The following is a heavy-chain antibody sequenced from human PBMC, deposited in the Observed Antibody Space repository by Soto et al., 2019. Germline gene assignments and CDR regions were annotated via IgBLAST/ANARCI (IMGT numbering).Heavy chain of an antibody. CDR2: ISDSGST. Sequence: EVQLLESVGALVQPGGSLRLSCAASGFTFSNHAMNWVRQAPGKGLEWVSTISDSGSTYYADSVKGRFTISRDNSKNTLYLQMNSLRAEYTAVYYCARDPGGHYCTSTSCLYFFDHWGQGTLVIVSS. J-gene: IGHJ4*02. CDR1: GFTFSNHA. D-gene: IGHD2-2*01. CDR3: ARDPGGHYCTSTSCLYFFDH. V-gene: IGHV3-23*01.